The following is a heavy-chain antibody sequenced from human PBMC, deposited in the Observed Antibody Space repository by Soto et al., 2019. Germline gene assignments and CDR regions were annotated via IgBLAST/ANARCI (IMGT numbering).Heavy chain of an antibody. D-gene: IGHD2-21*02. Sequence: EVQLVESEGGLVQRGGSLRLSCAASGFTFNYYWMHWVRQAPGQGLVWVSHIHSDGSSTTYADSVKGRFTISRDNAKNTLYLQMNSLRAEDTALYYCARGDKGGFDLWGQGTPVTVSS. CDR3: ARGDKGGFDL. CDR1: GFTFNYYW. J-gene: IGHJ3*01. CDR2: IHSDGSST. V-gene: IGHV3-74*01.